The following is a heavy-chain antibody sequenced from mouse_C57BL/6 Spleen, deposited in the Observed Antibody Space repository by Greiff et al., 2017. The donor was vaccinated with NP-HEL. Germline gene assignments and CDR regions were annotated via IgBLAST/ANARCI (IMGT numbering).Heavy chain of an antibody. J-gene: IGHJ1*03. CDR2: IHPNSGST. V-gene: IGHV1-64*01. D-gene: IGHD2-5*01. CDR1: GYTFTSYW. Sequence: QVQLQQSGAELVKPGASVKLSCKASGYTFTSYWMHWVKQRPGQGLEWIGMIHPNSGSTNYNEKFKSKATLTVDKSSSTAYMQLSSLTSEDSAVYYCAREKTYYRNFWYFDVWGTGTTVTVSS. CDR3: AREKTYYRNFWYFDV.